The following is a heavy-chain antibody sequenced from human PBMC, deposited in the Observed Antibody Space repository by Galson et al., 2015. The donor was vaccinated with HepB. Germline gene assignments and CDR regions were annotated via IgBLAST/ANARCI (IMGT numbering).Heavy chain of an antibody. CDR3: AKEGGDKYSSGWYGGPFFDY. J-gene: IGHJ4*02. D-gene: IGHD6-19*01. Sequence: SLRLSCAASGFTFSSYGMHWVRQAPGKGLEWVAVISYDGSNKYYADSVKGRFTISRDNSKNTLYLQMNSLRAEDTAVYYCAKEGGDKYSSGWYGGPFFDYWGQGTLVTVSS. CDR2: ISYDGSNK. V-gene: IGHV3-30*18. CDR1: GFTFSSYG.